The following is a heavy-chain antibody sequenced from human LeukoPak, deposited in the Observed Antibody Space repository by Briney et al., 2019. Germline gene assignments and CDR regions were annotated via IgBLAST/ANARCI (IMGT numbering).Heavy chain of an antibody. CDR1: GYTFTGYY. Sequence: GASVKVSCKASGYTFTGYYMHWVRQAPGQGLEWMGWINPNSGGTNYAQKFQGRVTMTRDTSISTAYMELSRLRSDDTAVYYCAREHRAVVVPVATSREVDIVATDDLAWGQGTLVTVSS. V-gene: IGHV1-2*02. J-gene: IGHJ4*02. D-gene: IGHD2-2*01. CDR2: INPNSGGT. CDR3: AREHRAVVVPVATSREVDIVATDDLA.